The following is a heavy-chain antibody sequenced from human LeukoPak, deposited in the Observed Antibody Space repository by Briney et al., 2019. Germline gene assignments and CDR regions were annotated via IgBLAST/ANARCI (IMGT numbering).Heavy chain of an antibody. V-gene: IGHV4-59*01. D-gene: IGHD1-26*01. Sequence: PSETLSLTCTVSGGSISSYYWSWIRQPPGKGLEWIGYIYYSGSTNYNPSLKSRVTISVDTSKNQFSLKLSSVTAADTAVYYCARGLLVGLVGRSGWFDPWGQGTLVTVSS. CDR2: IYYSGST. J-gene: IGHJ5*02. CDR3: ARGLLVGLVGRSGWFDP. CDR1: GGSISSYY.